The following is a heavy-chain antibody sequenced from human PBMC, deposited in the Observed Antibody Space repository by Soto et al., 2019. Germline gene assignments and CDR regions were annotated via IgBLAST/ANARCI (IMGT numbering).Heavy chain of an antibody. CDR3: ARETSASGLPFDY. J-gene: IGHJ4*02. V-gene: IGHV4-39*07. CDR1: GGSISSSDFY. D-gene: IGHD6-19*01. CDR2: VHYSGTT. Sequence: SETLSLTCTVSGGSISSSDFYWGWLRQPPGKGPEWIGCVHYSGTTNYNPSLKNRVTISVDTSKNQFSLKLISVTAADTAVYYCARETSASGLPFDYWSQGTLVTVSS.